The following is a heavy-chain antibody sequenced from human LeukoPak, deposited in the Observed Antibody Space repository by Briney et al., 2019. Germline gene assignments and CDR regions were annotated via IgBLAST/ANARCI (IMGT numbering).Heavy chain of an antibody. CDR1: GYTFTSYG. CDR3: ARIYGDYGVHYFDY. Sequence: GASVKVSCKAPGYTFTSYGISWVRQAPGQGPEWMGWISAYNGNTNYAQKLQGRVTMTTDTSTSTAYMELRSLRSDDTAVYYCARIYGDYGVHYFDYWGQGTLVTVSS. V-gene: IGHV1-18*01. CDR2: ISAYNGNT. D-gene: IGHD4-17*01. J-gene: IGHJ4*02.